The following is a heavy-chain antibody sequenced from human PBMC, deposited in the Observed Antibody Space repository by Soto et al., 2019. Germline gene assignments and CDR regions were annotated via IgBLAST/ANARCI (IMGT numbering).Heavy chain of an antibody. CDR2: IDYSGTA. D-gene: IGHD1-20*01. Sequence: SETLSLTCTVSSGSIIVTNVFWGWVRQPPGKGLEWIGNIDYSGTAYFSPSLATRVTFHVDTSKDQFSLTLYSVTAADTAVYYCGRITGRHLDYWGQGILVTFSS. CDR3: GRITGRHLDY. V-gene: IGHV4-39*01. CDR1: SGSIIVTNVF. J-gene: IGHJ4*02.